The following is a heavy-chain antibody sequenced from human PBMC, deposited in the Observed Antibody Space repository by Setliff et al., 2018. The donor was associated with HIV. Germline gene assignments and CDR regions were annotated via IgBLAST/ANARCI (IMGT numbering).Heavy chain of an antibody. Sequence: SETLSLTCTVSGDSIGYYYWSWIRQPAGRGLEWMGRIHTSGSTNYNPSLTSRVTLSVDRSKNQFFLKLTSLSAADTAVYYCARDRIEVVVDGPHDVFDVWGRGTTVTVSS. V-gene: IGHV4-4*07. D-gene: IGHD2-15*01. CDR1: GDSIGYYY. J-gene: IGHJ3*01. CDR2: IHTSGST. CDR3: ARDRIEVVVDGPHDVFDV.